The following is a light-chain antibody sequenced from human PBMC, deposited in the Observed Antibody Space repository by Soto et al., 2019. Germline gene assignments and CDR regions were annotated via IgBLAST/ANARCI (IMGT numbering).Light chain of an antibody. CDR2: EVS. CDR1: SSDVGGYNY. V-gene: IGLV2-14*01. J-gene: IGLJ1*01. Sequence: QSALTQPASVSGSPGQSITISCTGTSSDVGGYNYVSWYQQHPGKAPKLMIYEVSNRPSGVSIRFSGSKSGNTASLTISGLQAEDEADYYCSSYTSSTSLHVFGTGTKVTVL. CDR3: SSYTSSTSLHV.